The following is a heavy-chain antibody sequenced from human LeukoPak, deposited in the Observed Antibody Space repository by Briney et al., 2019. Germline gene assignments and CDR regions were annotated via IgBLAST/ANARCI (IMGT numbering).Heavy chain of an antibody. V-gene: IGHV4-38-2*01. CDR2: IYHSGST. CDR3: ARSGYSHGYYTNWFDP. CDR1: GYSISSGYY. D-gene: IGHD5-18*01. J-gene: IGHJ5*02. Sequence: PSETLSLTCAVSGYSISSGYYWGWIRQPPGKGLEWIGSIYHSGSTYYNPSLKSRVTISVDTSKNQFSLKLSSVTAADTAVYYCARSGYSHGYYTNWFDPWGQGTLVTVSS.